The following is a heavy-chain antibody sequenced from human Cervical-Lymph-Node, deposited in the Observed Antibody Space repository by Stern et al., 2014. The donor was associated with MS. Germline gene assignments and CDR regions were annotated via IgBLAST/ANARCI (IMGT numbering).Heavy chain of an antibody. V-gene: IGHV3-9*01. D-gene: IGHD6-19*01. J-gene: IGHJ5*01. CDR2: ISWNGYSI. CDR1: GFSLDDHV. Sequence: EVQLVESGGGLVQPGNSLRLSCAASGFSLDDHVMHWVRQPPGKGLQWVSSISWNGYSIGYADSVKGRFTISRDNAKNSLFLQMNSLRGEDTALYYCARDRYSSGLNWFDSWGRGTLVTVSS. CDR3: ARDRYSSGLNWFDS.